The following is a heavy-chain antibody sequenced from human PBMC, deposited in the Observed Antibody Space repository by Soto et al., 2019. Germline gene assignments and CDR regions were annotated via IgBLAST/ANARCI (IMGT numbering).Heavy chain of an antibody. CDR3: AKDGPYYYDSSGYPDC. Sequence: LRLSCAASGFTFSSYGMHWVRQAPGKGLEWVAVISYDGSNKYYADSVKGRFTISRDNSKNMLYLQMNSLRAEDTAVYYCAKDGPYYYDSSGYPDCWGQGTLVTVSS. D-gene: IGHD3-22*01. CDR2: ISYDGSNK. V-gene: IGHV3-30*18. J-gene: IGHJ4*02. CDR1: GFTFSSYG.